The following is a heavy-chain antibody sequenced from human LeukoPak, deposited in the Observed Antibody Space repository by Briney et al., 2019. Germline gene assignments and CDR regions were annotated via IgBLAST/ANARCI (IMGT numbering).Heavy chain of an antibody. CDR3: VSPRGFSYGYFDY. CDR2: IHYSGST. Sequence: PSETLSLTCTASGDSMISYYWSWIRQPPGKGLEWIGYIHYSGSTNYNPSLKSRVTISADTSKNQFSLTLGSVSATDTAVYYCVSPRGFSYGYFDYWGQGTLVTVSS. V-gene: IGHV4-59*08. D-gene: IGHD5-18*01. CDR1: GDSMISYY. J-gene: IGHJ4*02.